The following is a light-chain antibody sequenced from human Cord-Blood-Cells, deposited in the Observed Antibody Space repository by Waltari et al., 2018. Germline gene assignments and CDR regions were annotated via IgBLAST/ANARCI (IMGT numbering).Light chain of an antibody. CDR1: QSISRY. V-gene: IGKV1-39*01. J-gene: IGKJ4*02. CDR3: QQSYSTPLT. CDR2: AAS. Sequence: DIQMTQSPSSLSASVGDRVTITCRASQSISRYLNWYKQKPGKAPKLLIYAASSLQSGVPSRFSGSGSGTDFTLTISSLQPEDFATYDCQQSYSTPLTFGGGTKVEIK.